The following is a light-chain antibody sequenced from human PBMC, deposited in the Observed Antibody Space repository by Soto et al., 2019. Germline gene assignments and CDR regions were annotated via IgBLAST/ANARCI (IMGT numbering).Light chain of an antibody. CDR2: VSS. J-gene: IGKJ1*01. CDR1: QSGSNS. CDR3: QQYNSWLWT. Sequence: EIVMTQPPATLSVSPGERVTLSCRASQSGSNSLFWYQQKPGQAPRLLRYVSSIRATGIPARFSGSGSGTELTLTISSLQSEDSAVYNCQQYNSWLWTFGQGTKVDI. V-gene: IGKV3-15*01.